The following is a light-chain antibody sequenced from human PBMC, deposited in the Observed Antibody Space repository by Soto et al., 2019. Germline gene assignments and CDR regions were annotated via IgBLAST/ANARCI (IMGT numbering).Light chain of an antibody. CDR3: SSYTSSSTRV. CDR1: SSDVGNYNY. J-gene: IGLJ2*01. CDR2: DVS. Sequence: QSVLTQPASVSGSPGQSNTISCTGTSSDVGNYNYVSWYQQHPGKAPKLMIYDVSNRPSGVSNRFSGSKSGNTASLTISGLQAEDEADYYCSSYTSSSTRVFGGGTKLTVL. V-gene: IGLV2-14*01.